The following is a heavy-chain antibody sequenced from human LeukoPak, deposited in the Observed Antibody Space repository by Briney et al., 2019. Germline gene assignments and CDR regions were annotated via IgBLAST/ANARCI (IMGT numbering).Heavy chain of an antibody. CDR3: ARMADYDILTGYLDY. CDR1: VGSISSHY. V-gene: IGHV4-59*08. J-gene: IGHJ4*02. D-gene: IGHD3-9*01. Sequence: SETLSLTCTVSVGSISSHYWSWIRQTPGKGLEWIGYISYSGGTNYNPSFKSRVTISVDTSKNQFSLKLSSVTAADTAVYYCARMADYDILTGYLDYWGQGTQVTVSS. CDR2: ISYSGGT.